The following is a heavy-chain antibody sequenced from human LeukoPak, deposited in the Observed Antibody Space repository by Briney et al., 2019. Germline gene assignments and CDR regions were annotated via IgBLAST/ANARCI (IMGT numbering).Heavy chain of an antibody. CDR3: ARGDGSGWHFQH. Sequence: GASVKVSCKASGYTFAGYYMHWVRQAPGQGLEWMGWINPDSGSTNYAQMFQGRVTMTRDTSISTTYMELSRLRSDDTAMYYCARGDGSGWHFQHWGQGTLVTVSS. CDR1: GYTFAGYY. D-gene: IGHD6-19*01. V-gene: IGHV1-2*02. J-gene: IGHJ1*01. CDR2: INPDSGST.